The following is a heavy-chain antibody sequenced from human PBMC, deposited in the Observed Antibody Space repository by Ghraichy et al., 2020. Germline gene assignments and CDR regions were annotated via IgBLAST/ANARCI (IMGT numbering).Heavy chain of an antibody. Sequence: QTLSLTCTFSGFSLSTRGMCVSWIRPPPGKALEWLARIDWDDDKYYSTSLKTRLTISKDTSKNQVVLTITNMDPVDTATYYCARIHWNPPTFPSVFDYWGQGTLVTVSS. CDR2: IDWDDDK. CDR3: ARIHWNPPTFPSVFDY. CDR1: GFSLSTRGMC. J-gene: IGHJ4*02. D-gene: IGHD1-1*01. V-gene: IGHV2-70*11.